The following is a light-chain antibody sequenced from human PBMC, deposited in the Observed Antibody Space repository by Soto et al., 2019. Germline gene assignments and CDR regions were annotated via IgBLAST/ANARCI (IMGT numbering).Light chain of an antibody. J-gene: IGKJ1*01. CDR1: ETVSTN. CDR3: QQYNNWWT. V-gene: IGKV3D-15*01. CDR2: DVS. Sequence: ETVLTQSPATLSVSPGERVTLSCRASETVSTNLAWYQQRPGQAPRLLIYDVSTGATGIPDRFSGGGSGTDFTLTISSLQSEDFAVYYCQQYNNWWTFGQGTKVDIK.